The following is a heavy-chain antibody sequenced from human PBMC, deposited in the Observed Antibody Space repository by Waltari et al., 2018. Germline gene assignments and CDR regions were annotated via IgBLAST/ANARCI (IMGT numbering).Heavy chain of an antibody. CDR1: GYTFTSYD. D-gene: IGHD3-16*01. J-gene: IGHJ4*02. Sequence: QVQLVQSGAEVKKPGASVQVSCKASGYTFTSYDINWVRPATGQGLEWMGWMNHNSGNTGNEQKFQGKVTMTRNTSISTAYMELSSLRSEDTAVYYCARGLGGGGIWSTGNFDYWGQGTLVTVSS. V-gene: IGHV1-8*01. CDR2: MNHNSGNT. CDR3: ARGLGGGGIWSTGNFDY.